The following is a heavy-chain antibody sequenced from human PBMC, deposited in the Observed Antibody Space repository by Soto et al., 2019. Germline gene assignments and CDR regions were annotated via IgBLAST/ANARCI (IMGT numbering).Heavy chain of an antibody. Sequence: GESLRLSCAASGFTFSSYAMHWVRQSPGEGLKWLTYISFDGSSGYYANSVKGRFTVSRDNSKETLYLQINSLRAEDTAVYYCARPFYGSGTYSLYGIDFWGLGTLVTVSS. CDR2: ISFDGSSG. V-gene: IGHV3-30*04. CDR3: ARPFYGSGTYSLYGIDF. CDR1: GFTFSSYA. D-gene: IGHD3-10*01. J-gene: IGHJ4*02.